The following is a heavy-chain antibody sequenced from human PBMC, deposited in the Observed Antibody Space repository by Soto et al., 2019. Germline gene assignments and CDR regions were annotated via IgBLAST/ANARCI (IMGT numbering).Heavy chain of an antibody. D-gene: IGHD1-26*01. CDR2: ISGSGGST. Sequence: GGSLRLSCAASGFTFSSYAMSWVRQAPGKGLEWVSAISGSGGSTYYADSVKGRFTISRDNSKNTVYLHVNTLRDEDTAVYYCARGGEMGVDYWGQGALVTVSS. J-gene: IGHJ4*02. CDR3: ARGGEMGVDY. V-gene: IGHV3-23*01. CDR1: GFTFSSYA.